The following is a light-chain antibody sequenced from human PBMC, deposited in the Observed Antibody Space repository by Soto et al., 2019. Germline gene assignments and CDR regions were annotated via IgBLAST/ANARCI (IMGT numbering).Light chain of an antibody. CDR3: QQYDNLPIT. CDR2: DAS. Sequence: DIQMNKSQSSLSASVGDRVTITCQASQDISNYLNWYQQKPGKAPKLLIYDASNLETGVPSRFSGSGSGTDFTFTISCLQPEDIATYYCQQYDNLPITFGQGTRLEIK. J-gene: IGKJ5*01. V-gene: IGKV1-33*01. CDR1: QDISNY.